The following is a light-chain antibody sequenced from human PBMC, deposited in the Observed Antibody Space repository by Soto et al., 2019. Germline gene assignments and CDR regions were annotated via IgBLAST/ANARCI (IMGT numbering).Light chain of an antibody. J-gene: IGKJ5*01. CDR1: QSVGSY. CDR3: PHRNNWPPIT. CDR2: DAS. V-gene: IGKV3-11*01. Sequence: EIVLTQSPATLSLSPGERATLSCRASQSVGSYLACYQQKPGHAPRLLIYDASNRATGIPARFSGSGSGTDFTLTISSLEPEDFALYSCPHRNNWPPITFGQGTRLEIK.